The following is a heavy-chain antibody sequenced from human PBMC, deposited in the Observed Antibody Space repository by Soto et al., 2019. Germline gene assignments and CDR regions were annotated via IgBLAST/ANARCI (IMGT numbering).Heavy chain of an antibody. CDR2: ISAYNGNT. V-gene: IGHV1-18*01. Sequence: ASVKVACKASGYTFTSYGISWVRQAPGQGLEWMGWISAYNGNTNYAQKLQGRVTMTTDTSTSTAHMELRSLRSDDTAVYYCARYCSGGSCYSHYYYGMDVWGQGTTVTVSS. D-gene: IGHD2-15*01. J-gene: IGHJ6*02. CDR3: ARYCSGGSCYSHYYYGMDV. CDR1: GYTFTSYG.